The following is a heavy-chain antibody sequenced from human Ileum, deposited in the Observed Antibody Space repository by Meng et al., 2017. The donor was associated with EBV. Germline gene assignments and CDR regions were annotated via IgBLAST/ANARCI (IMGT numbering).Heavy chain of an antibody. CDR1: GGFISSDYW. J-gene: IGHJ4*02. CDR2: MYPTGPT. V-gene: IGHV4-4*02. Sequence: QVALEGSGPGLVKPSETLSLTRAISGGFISSDYWWSWVRQPPEKGLEWIGEMYPTGPTYYNPSLKGRVSISIDKSKNQLSLKLNSVTAADTAVYYCVRGGTYYLSYWGQGSLVTVSS. D-gene: IGHD1-26*01. CDR3: VRGGTYYLSY.